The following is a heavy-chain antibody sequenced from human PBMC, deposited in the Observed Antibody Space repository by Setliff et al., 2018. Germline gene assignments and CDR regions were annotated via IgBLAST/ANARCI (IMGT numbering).Heavy chain of an antibody. CDR2: IHHSGST. CDR3: ARDNIGPDALDI. V-gene: IGHV4-59*11. Sequence: SETLSLTCTVSGVSITSHYWSWIRQPPGRALEWIGYIHHSGSTNYNPSLKSRVTLSMDTSRNRFSLNLTSLTAADTALYYCARDNIGPDALDIWGQGTMVTVSS. J-gene: IGHJ3*02. CDR1: GVSITSHY.